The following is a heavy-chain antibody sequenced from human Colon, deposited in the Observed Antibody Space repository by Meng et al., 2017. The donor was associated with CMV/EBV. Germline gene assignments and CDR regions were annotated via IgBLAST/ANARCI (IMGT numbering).Heavy chain of an antibody. CDR2: IYYSGST. CDR3: ARSGGWHSPFDY. D-gene: IGHD3-10*01. J-gene: IGHJ4*02. V-gene: IGHV4-59*01. CDR1: GGSISSYY. Sequence: SETLSLTCTVSGGSISSYYWSWIRQPPGKGLEWIGYIYYSGSTNYNPSLKSRVTISVDTSKNQISLKLSSVTAADTAVYYCARSGGWHSPFDYWGQGTLVTVSS.